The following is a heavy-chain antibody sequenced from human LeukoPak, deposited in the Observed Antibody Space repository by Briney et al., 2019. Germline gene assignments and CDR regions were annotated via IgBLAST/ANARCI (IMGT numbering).Heavy chain of an antibody. Sequence: PSETLSLTCTVSGGSISSSSYYWGWIRQPPGKGLEWIGSIYYSGSTYYNPSLKSRVTISVDTSKNQFSLKLSSVTAADTAVYYCARFRDYKEAFDIWGQGTMVTVSS. J-gene: IGHJ3*02. CDR3: ARFRDYKEAFDI. V-gene: IGHV4-39*07. D-gene: IGHD3-10*01. CDR1: GGSISSSSYY. CDR2: IYYSGST.